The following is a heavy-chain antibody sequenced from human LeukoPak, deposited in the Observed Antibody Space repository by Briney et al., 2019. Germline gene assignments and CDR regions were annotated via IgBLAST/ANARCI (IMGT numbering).Heavy chain of an antibody. Sequence: GGSLRLSCVASGFSIGSTYMSWVRQTPGKGPEWVSLIYSGGSTFYADSVKDRFIISGDNSENTLYLQMNNLGAEDTATYYCTSSGGGTPAAGDFWGQGILVAVSS. J-gene: IGHJ4*02. CDR3: TSSGGGTPAAGDF. CDR2: IYSGGST. CDR1: GFSIGSTY. V-gene: IGHV3-66*01. D-gene: IGHD3-10*01.